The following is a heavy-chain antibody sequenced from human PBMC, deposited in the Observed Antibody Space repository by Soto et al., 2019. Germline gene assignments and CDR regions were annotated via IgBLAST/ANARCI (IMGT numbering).Heavy chain of an antibody. V-gene: IGHV3-30*18. Sequence: VQLVESGGGVVQPGRSLRLSCAASGFTFSSYGMHWVRQAPGKGLEWVAVISYDGSNKYYADSVKGRFTISRDNSKNTLYLQMNSLRAEDTAVYYCAKQYSSSWYVKVAAFDIWGQGTMVTVSS. J-gene: IGHJ3*02. CDR1: GFTFSSYG. CDR2: ISYDGSNK. D-gene: IGHD6-13*01. CDR3: AKQYSSSWYVKVAAFDI.